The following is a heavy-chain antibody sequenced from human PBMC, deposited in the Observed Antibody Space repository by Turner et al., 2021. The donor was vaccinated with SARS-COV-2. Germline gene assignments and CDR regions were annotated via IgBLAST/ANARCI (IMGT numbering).Heavy chain of an antibody. CDR2: INPNGGGT. J-gene: IGHJ3*02. D-gene: IGHD7-27*01. Sequence: QVQLVQSGAEVKKPVASVTVSCKASGYTFTGYYMHWVLQAPGQGLEWMGWINPNGGGTNYVQKFQGRVTMTRDTSISTANMEVSRLRTDDTAVYYCNRGPDALEIWGQGTMVTVSS. V-gene: IGHV1-2*02. CDR1: GYTFTGYY. CDR3: NRGPDALEI.